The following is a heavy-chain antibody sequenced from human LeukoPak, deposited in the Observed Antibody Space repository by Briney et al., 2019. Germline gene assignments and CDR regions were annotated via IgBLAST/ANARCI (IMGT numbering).Heavy chain of an antibody. V-gene: IGHV1-69*06. CDR2: IIPIFGTA. CDR1: GGTFSSYA. CDR3: ARGGDYDILTGFDY. J-gene: IGHJ4*02. D-gene: IGHD3-9*01. Sequence: SVKVSCKASGGTFSSYAISWVRQAPGQGLEWMGGIIPIFGTANYAQKFQGRVTITADKSTSTAYMELSSLRSEDTAVYYCARGGDYDILTGFDYWGQGILVTVSS.